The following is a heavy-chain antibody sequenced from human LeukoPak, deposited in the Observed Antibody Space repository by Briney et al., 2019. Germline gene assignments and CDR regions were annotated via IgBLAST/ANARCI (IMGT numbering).Heavy chain of an antibody. D-gene: IGHD2-2*02. V-gene: IGHV3-30*02. CDR1: GFTFSSYG. Sequence: LSGGSLRLSCAASGFTFSSYGMHWVRQAPGKGLEWVAFIRYDGSNKYYADSVKGRFTISRDNSKNTLYLQMNSLRAEDTAVYYCAKDSERSSTSCYTYFSGWFDPWGQGTLVTVSS. J-gene: IGHJ5*02. CDR2: IRYDGSNK. CDR3: AKDSERSSTSCYTYFSGWFDP.